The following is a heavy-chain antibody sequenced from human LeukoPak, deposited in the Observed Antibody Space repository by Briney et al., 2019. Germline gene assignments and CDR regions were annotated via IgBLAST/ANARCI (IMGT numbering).Heavy chain of an antibody. CDR1: GGSISSSNW. V-gene: IGHV4-4*02. J-gene: IGHJ5*02. D-gene: IGHD4-23*01. CDR2: IYHSGST. CDR3: ARVAVTVVTPIGWFDP. Sequence: SGTLSLTCAVSGGSISSSNWWSWVRQPPGKGLEWIGEIYHSGSTNYNPSLKSRVTISVDKSKNQFSLKLSSVTAADTAVYYCARVAVTVVTPIGWFDPWGQGTLVTVSS.